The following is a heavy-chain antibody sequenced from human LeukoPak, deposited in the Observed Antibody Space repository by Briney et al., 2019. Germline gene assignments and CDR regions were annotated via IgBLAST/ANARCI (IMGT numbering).Heavy chain of an antibody. CDR1: GYTFTSYD. D-gene: IGHD3-10*01. CDR3: ARGPMVRGAEMPAIRY. V-gene: IGHV1-8*01. CDR2: MNPNSGNT. J-gene: IGHJ4*02. Sequence: ASVKVSCKASGYTFTSYDINWVRQATGQGLEWMGWMNPNSGNTGYAQKFQGRVTMTRNTSISTAYMELSSLRSEDTAVYYCARGPMVRGAEMPAIRYWGQGTLVTVSS.